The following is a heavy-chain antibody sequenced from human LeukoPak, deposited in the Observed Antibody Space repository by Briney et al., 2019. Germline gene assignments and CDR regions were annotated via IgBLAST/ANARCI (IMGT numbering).Heavy chain of an antibody. CDR1: GFTVSSNY. CDR2: IRSNSDGGTI. V-gene: IGHV3-15*01. D-gene: IGHD3-22*01. J-gene: IGHJ5*02. Sequence: GGSLRLSCAVSGFTVSSNYMSWVRQAPGKGLEWVGRIRSNSDGGTIDYAAPVKGRFTLSRDDSKTTLYLQMNSLQTEDTAVYYCATDFYDSTWGQGTLVTVSS. CDR3: ATDFYDST.